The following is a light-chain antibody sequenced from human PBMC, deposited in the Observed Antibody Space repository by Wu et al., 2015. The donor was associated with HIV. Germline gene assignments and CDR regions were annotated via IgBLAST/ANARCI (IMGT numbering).Light chain of an antibody. Sequence: IVLTQSPGTLSLSPGETATLSCRASQTIRNNYLAWFQQRPGQAPRLLIYNAYGRATGIPHRFSSSGSGTDFTLTINRLEPEDFAVYFCQQYVGAPLTFGGGTKLEI. CDR2: NAY. CDR3: QQYVGAPLT. V-gene: IGKV3-20*01. J-gene: IGKJ4*01. CDR1: QTIRNNY.